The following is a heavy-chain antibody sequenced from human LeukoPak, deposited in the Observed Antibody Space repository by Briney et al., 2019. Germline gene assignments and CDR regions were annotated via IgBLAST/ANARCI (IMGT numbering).Heavy chain of an antibody. V-gene: IGHV3-11*04. CDR3: ARLRRYCSTSTCQYYYYYMDV. D-gene: IGHD2-2*01. J-gene: IGHJ6*03. CDR2: ISSGDNSDSTI. Sequence: PGGSLRLSCVASGFTFSDYYMTWIRQAPGKGLEWVSHISSGDNSDSTIHYADSVKGRFTISRDHAKSSLYLQMNSLGAEDTAVYYCARLRRYCSTSTCQYYYYYMDVWGKGTTVTVSS. CDR1: GFTFSDYY.